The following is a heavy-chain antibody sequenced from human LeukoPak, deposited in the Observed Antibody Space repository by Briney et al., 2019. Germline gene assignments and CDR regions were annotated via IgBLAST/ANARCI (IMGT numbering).Heavy chain of an antibody. CDR2: IYPSDSST. CDR3: ARHDTSK. D-gene: IGHD3-22*01. Sequence: GESLKISCQGSGSRFTSYWISWVRQLPGKGLEWMGRIYPSDSSTNYSPSFQGHVTISADKSISTAYLQWSSLRASDTAMYYCARHDTSKWGQGTLVTVSS. CDR1: GSRFTSYW. V-gene: IGHV5-10-1*01. J-gene: IGHJ4*02.